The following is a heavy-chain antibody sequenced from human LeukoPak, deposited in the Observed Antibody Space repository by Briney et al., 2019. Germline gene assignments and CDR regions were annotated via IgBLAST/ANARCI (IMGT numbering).Heavy chain of an antibody. Sequence: SETLSLTCAVYGGSFSGYYLSWIRQPPGKGLEWMGEIRDGGSTSYNPSLKNRVTMSLGTSKNHFSLKLRSVTAADTAVYYCARGPIGDYPPDYWGQGTLVTVSS. CDR3: ARGPIGDYPPDY. CDR2: IRDGGST. D-gene: IGHD4-17*01. CDR1: GGSFSGYY. V-gene: IGHV4-34*01. J-gene: IGHJ4*02.